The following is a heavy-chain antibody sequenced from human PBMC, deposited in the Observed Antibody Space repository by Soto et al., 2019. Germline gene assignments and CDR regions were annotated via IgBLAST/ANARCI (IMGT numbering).Heavy chain of an antibody. Sequence: EVQLVESGGGFVQPGGSLKLSCAASGLTFSGSAMHWVRQASGKGLEWVGRIRSKTNSYATAYAASVKGRFTISRDDSKNTAYLQMNSLKSEDTAVYYCTADTAMTRYGMDVWGQGTTVTVSS. CDR3: TADTAMTRYGMDV. V-gene: IGHV3-73*02. CDR1: GLTFSGSA. D-gene: IGHD5-18*01. CDR2: IRSKTNSYAT. J-gene: IGHJ6*02.